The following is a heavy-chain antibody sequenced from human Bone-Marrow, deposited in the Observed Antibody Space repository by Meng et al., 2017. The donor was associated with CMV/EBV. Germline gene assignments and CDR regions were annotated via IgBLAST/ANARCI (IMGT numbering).Heavy chain of an antibody. CDR2: INSSGDKT. CDR3: AKNGYFGVITPYDALDI. CDR1: GFTFDDYA. D-gene: IGHD3-3*01. V-gene: IGHV3-23*01. J-gene: IGHJ3*02. Sequence: GGSLRLSCAASGFTFDDYAMHWVRQAPGKGLEWVSVINSSGDKTFNADSVKGRFTISRDNSKNTLYLQMNSLRVEDTAVYYCAKNGYFGVITPYDALDIWGQGTMVTVSS.